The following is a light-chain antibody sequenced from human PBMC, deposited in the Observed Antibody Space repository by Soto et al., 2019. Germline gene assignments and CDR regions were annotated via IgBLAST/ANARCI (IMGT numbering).Light chain of an antibody. V-gene: IGKV3-20*01. CDR3: HQYGSSPGT. Sequence: IVLTLSPGTLSLSPGERATLSCSASQSVSSSYLAWYQQNTGRAPRLLIYGASSRATGIPDRFSGSGSGTDFTLTISRLEPEDFAVYDCHQYGSSPGTFGQGSKVDIK. J-gene: IGKJ1*01. CDR2: GAS. CDR1: QSVSSSY.